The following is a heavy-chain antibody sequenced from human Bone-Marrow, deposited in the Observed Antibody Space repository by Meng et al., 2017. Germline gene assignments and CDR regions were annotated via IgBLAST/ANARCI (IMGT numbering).Heavy chain of an antibody. D-gene: IGHD6-13*01. CDR2: ISAYNGNT. CDR1: GYTFTSYG. CDR3: AREDGMQQQPQHYYYYYGMDV. V-gene: IGHV1-18*01. Sequence: ASVNVSCKASGYTFTSYGISWVRQAPGQGLEWMGWISAYNGNTNYAQKLQGRVTMTTDTSTSTAYMELRSLRSDDTAVYYCAREDGMQQQPQHYYYYYGMDVWGQGTTVTVSS. J-gene: IGHJ6*02.